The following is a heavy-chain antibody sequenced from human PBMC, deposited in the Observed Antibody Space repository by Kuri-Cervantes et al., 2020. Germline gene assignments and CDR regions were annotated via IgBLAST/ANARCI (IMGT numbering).Heavy chain of an antibody. CDR2: IYHSGST. J-gene: IGHJ5*02. D-gene: IGHD2-15*01. CDR1: GYSISSGYY. V-gene: IGHV4-38-2*01. CDR3: ASAGYCSGGSCYLANWFDP. Sequence: GSLRLSCAVSGYSISSGYYWGWIRQPPGKGLEWIGSIYHSGSTYYNPSLKSRVTISVDTSKNQFSLKLSSVTAADTAVYYCASAGYCSGGSCYLANWFDPWGQGTLVTVSS.